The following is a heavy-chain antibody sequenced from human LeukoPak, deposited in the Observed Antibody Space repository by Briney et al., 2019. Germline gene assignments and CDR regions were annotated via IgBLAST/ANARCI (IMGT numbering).Heavy chain of an antibody. CDR3: ARGPRILAAGSYYFDY. CDR1: GFTFSSYE. J-gene: IGHJ4*02. Sequence: GGSLRLSCAASGFTFSSYEMNWVRQAPGKGLEWVSYISSSGSTIYYADSVKGRFTISRDNAKNSLYLQMNSLRAEDTAVYYCARGPRILAAGSYYFDYWGQGSLVTASS. CDR2: ISSSGSTI. D-gene: IGHD6-13*01. V-gene: IGHV3-48*03.